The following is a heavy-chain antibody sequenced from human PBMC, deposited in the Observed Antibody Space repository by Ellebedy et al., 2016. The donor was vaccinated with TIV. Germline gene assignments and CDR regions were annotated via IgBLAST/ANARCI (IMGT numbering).Heavy chain of an antibody. V-gene: IGHV3-23*01. CDR2: ISGDDVPYV. CDR1: GFIFTNYA. J-gene: IGHJ4*02. D-gene: IGHD3-3*01. Sequence: PGGSLRLSCAASGFIFTNYAMTWVRQAPGKGLEWVSAISGDDVPYVYYADSIKGRFTNSRDNSRNTVSLQMNSLRAEDTAVYYCAKNFRNGVPVYDYWGQGTLVTVSS. CDR3: AKNFRNGVPVYDY.